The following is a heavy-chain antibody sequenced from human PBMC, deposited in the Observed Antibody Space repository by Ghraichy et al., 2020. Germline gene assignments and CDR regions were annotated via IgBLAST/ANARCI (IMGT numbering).Heavy chain of an antibody. CDR3: AKKSLEIVVVSYYMDV. CDR1: GFTFSSYA. CDR2: ISGSGGST. Sequence: GGSLRLSCAASGFTFSSYAMSWVRQAPGKGLEWVSAISGSGGSTYYADSVKGRFTISRDNSKNTLYLQMNSLRAEDTAVYYCAKKSLEIVVVSYYMDVWGKGTTVTVSS. J-gene: IGHJ6*03. V-gene: IGHV3-23*01. D-gene: IGHD2-2*01.